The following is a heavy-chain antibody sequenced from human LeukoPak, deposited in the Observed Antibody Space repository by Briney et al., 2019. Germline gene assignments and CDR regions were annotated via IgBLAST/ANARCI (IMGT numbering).Heavy chain of an antibody. CDR2: IYYNGNT. Sequence: PSETLSLTCTVSGGSISSYYWSWIRQPPGKGLEWIGYIYYNGNTNYNPSLKSRVTISVDKSKNQFSLKLTSVTAADTAVYYCARDPRGPEGWFDYWGQGTLVTVSS. CDR3: ARDPRGPEGWFDY. V-gene: IGHV4-59*12. J-gene: IGHJ4*02. CDR1: GGSISSYY. D-gene: IGHD2-15*01.